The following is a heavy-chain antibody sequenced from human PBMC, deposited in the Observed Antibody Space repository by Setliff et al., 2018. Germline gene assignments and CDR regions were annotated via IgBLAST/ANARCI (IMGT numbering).Heavy chain of an antibody. CDR2: INTNTGNP. V-gene: IGHV7-4-1*02. CDR1: GYTFSSYA. J-gene: IGHJ4*02. CDR3: AREYSSGWYETGDY. Sequence: ASVKVSCKASGYTFSSYAMNWVRQAPGQGLEWMGWINTNTGNPTYAQGFTGRFVFSLDTSVSTAYLQISSLKAEDTAVYYCAREYSSGWYETGDYWGQGTLVTVSS. D-gene: IGHD6-19*01.